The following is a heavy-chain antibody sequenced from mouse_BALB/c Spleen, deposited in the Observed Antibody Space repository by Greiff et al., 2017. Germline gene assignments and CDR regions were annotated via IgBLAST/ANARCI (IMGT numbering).Heavy chain of an antibody. CDR2: ISSGSSTI. CDR3: ARYYYYGRAMDY. D-gene: IGHD1-1*01. Sequence: EVMLVESGGGLVQPGGSRKLSCAASGFTFSSFGMHWVRQAPEKGLEWVAYISSGSSTIYYADTVKGRFTISRDNPKNTLFLQMTSLRSEDTAMYYCARYYYYGRAMDYWGQGTSVTVSS. J-gene: IGHJ4*01. V-gene: IGHV5-17*02. CDR1: GFTFSSFG.